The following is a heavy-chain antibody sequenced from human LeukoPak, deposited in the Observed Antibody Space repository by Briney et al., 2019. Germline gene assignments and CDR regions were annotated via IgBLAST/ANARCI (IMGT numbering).Heavy chain of an antibody. Sequence: SETLSLTCAVYGGSFSGYYWSWIRQPPGKGREWIGEINHSGSTNYNPSLKSRVTISVDTSKNQFSMKLSSVNAADTAVYYCARGYCSGGSCQNFDYWGQGTLVTVSS. CDR3: ARGYCSGGSCQNFDY. V-gene: IGHV4-34*01. D-gene: IGHD2-15*01. CDR1: GGSFSGYY. CDR2: INHSGST. J-gene: IGHJ4*02.